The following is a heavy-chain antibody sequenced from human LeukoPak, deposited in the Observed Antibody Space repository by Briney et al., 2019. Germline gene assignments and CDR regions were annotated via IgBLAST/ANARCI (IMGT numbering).Heavy chain of an antibody. D-gene: IGHD5-18*01. CDR2: ISFGGGGT. CDR3: AKLRGYSYGFHYFDY. J-gene: IGHJ4*02. Sequence: GGSLRLSCAASGFTFSSYAMSWVRQAPGKGLEWVSGISFGGGGTHYVDSVKGRFTISRDNSKNTLYLQMNSLRAEDTAVYYCAKLRGYSYGFHYFDYWGQGTLVTVSS. CDR1: GFTFSSYA. V-gene: IGHV3-23*01.